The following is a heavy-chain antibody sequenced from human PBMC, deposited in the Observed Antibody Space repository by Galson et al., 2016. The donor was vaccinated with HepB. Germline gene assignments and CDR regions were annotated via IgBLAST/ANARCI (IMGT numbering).Heavy chain of an antibody. J-gene: IGHJ4*02. CDR3: ARGSWTEGNAFAS. D-gene: IGHD3/OR15-3a*01. V-gene: IGHV4-31*03. CDR1: GGSVSSAGFY. Sequence: TLSLTCTVSGGSVSSAGFYWSWIRQHPGKGLEWIGYISHSGSAYYNPSPKSRVTISVDTSKNQLSLRLTSVTAADTAVYFCARGSWTEGNAFASWGQGTLVTVSS. CDR2: ISHSGSA.